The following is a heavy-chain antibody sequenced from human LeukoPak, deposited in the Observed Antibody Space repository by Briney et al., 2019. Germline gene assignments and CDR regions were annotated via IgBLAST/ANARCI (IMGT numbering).Heavy chain of an antibody. D-gene: IGHD3-10*01. Sequence: PGGSLRLSCAASGFTFSSYSMNWVRQAPGKGLEWVSSISSSSSYIYYADSVKGRFTISRDNAKNSLYLQMNSLRAEDTAVYYCARDGSGSYRYFDYWGQGTLVTVSS. CDR2: ISSSSSYI. CDR3: ARDGSGSYRYFDY. CDR1: GFTFSSYS. V-gene: IGHV3-21*01. J-gene: IGHJ4*02.